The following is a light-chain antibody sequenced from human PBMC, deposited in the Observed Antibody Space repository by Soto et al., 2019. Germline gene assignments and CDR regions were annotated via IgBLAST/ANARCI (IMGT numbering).Light chain of an antibody. CDR3: KSYAGSNTYV. CDR1: SRDVGSYNY. J-gene: IGLJ1*01. V-gene: IGLV2-8*01. CDR2: GVV. Sequence: QAAVTQPASVSGSPGQTITISCTGTSRDVGSYNYVSWYQQCTGKVPKLMIYGVVQRPSGVPDRFSGYKSGNTASLTVSGLQAEDEADHCSKSYAGSNTYVFGSGTKVAVL.